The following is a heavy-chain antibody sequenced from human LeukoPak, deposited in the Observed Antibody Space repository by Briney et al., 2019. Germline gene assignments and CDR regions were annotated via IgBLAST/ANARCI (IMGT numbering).Heavy chain of an antibody. CDR2: IRYDGSNK. CDR1: GFTFSSYG. CDR3: ARENNWYIDY. J-gene: IGHJ4*02. V-gene: IGHV3-30*02. D-gene: IGHD1-20*01. Sequence: GGSLRLSCAASGFTFSSYGMHWVRQAPGKGLEWVAFIRYDGSNKYYADSVKGRFTISRDNSKNTLYLQMNSLRGDDTAVYYCARENNWYIDYWGQGTLVTVSS.